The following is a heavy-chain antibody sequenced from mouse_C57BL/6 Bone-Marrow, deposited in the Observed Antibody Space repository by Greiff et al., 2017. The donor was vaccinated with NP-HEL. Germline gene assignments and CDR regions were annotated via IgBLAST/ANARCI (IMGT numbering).Heavy chain of an antibody. CDR1: GYSFTGYY. D-gene: IGHD4-1*01. Sequence: EVQLQQSGPELVKPGASVKISCKASGYSFTGYYMNWVKQSPEKSLEWIGEINPSTGGTTYNQKFKAKATLTVDKSSSTAYMQLKSLTSEDSAVYYCAITGNYAMDCWGQGTSVTVSS. J-gene: IGHJ4*01. V-gene: IGHV1-42*01. CDR3: AITGNYAMDC. CDR2: INPSTGGT.